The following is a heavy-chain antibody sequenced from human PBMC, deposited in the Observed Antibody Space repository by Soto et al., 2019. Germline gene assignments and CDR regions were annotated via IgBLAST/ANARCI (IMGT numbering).Heavy chain of an antibody. CDR1: GGSISSYY. V-gene: IGHV4-59*01. CDR2: IYYSGST. CDR3: AREGSGSNWFDP. J-gene: IGHJ5*02. Sequence: QVQLQESGPGLVKPSETLSLTCTVSGGSISSYYWSWIRQPPGKGLEWIGYIYYSGSTNYNPSLESRVTISVDTSKNQFSLKLSSVTAADTAVYYCAREGSGSNWFDPWGQGTLVTVSS. D-gene: IGHD6-19*01.